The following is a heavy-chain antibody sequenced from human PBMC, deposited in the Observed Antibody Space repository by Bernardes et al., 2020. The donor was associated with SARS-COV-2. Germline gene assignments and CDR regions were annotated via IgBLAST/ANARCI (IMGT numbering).Heavy chain of an antibody. V-gene: IGHV4-34*01. Sequence: SETLSLTCAVYGGSFSGYYWSWIRQPPGKGLEWIGEINHSGSTNYNPSLKSRVTISVDTSKNQFSLKLSSVTAADTAVYYCARIQLWLNYYYYYGMDVWGQGTTFTVSS. J-gene: IGHJ6*02. CDR3: ARIQLWLNYYYYYGMDV. D-gene: IGHD5-18*01. CDR2: INHSGST. CDR1: GGSFSGYY.